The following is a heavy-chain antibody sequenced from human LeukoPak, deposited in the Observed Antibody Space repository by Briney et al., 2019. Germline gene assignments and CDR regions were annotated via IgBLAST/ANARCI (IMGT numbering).Heavy chain of an antibody. CDR1: GFTFDDYA. J-gene: IGHJ4*02. Sequence: GGSLRLSCAASGFTFDDYAMHWVRQAPGKGLEWVSGISWNSGSIGYADSVKGRFTISRDNAKNSLYLQMNSLRAEDTALYYCAKDLSYSSSWPDYWGQGTLVTVSS. V-gene: IGHV3-9*01. D-gene: IGHD6-13*01. CDR3: AKDLSYSSSWPDY. CDR2: ISWNSGSI.